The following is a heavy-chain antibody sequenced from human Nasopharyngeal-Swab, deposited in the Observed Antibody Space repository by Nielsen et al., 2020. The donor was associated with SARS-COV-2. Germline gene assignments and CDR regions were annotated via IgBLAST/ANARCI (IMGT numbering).Heavy chain of an antibody. V-gene: IGHV4-30-4*01. CDR2: IYYSGST. J-gene: IGHJ6*03. D-gene: IGHD4-17*01. Sequence: RQAPGKGLAWIGYIYYSGSTYYNPSLKSRVTISVDTSKNQFSLKLSSVTAADTSVYYCARDYRTVTTGGVYYYYYMDVWGKGTTVTVSS. CDR3: ARDYRTVTTGGVYYYYYMDV.